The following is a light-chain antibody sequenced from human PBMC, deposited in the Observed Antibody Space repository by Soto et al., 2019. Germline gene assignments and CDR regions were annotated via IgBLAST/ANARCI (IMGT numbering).Light chain of an antibody. V-gene: IGKV3-20*01. CDR2: GVS. CDR1: QSFGSSY. CDR3: QQYDSSRT. Sequence: DIVLTQSPGTLSLSPGERATLSCRASQSFGSSYLAWYQQKPGQAPRLLIYGVSTRATGIPDRFSGSGSGTDFTLTISRLEPEDCAVYFCQQYDSSRTCGQGTKVEIK. J-gene: IGKJ1*01.